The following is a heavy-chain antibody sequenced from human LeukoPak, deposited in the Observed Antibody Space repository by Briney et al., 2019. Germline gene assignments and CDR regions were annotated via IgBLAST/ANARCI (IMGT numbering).Heavy chain of an antibody. D-gene: IGHD2-15*01. Sequence: SETLSLTCAVYGGSFSGYYWSWIRQPPGKGLEWIGEINHSGSTNYNPSLKSRVTISVDTSKNQFSLKLSSVTAAGTAVYYCARGFWSSGAQYYFDYWGQGTLVTVSS. V-gene: IGHV4-34*01. CDR1: GGSFSGYY. CDR3: ARGFWSSGAQYYFDY. J-gene: IGHJ4*02. CDR2: INHSGST.